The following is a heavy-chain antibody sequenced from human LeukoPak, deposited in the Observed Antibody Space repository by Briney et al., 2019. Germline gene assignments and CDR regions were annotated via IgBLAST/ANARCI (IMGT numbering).Heavy chain of an antibody. J-gene: IGHJ4*02. D-gene: IGHD1-26*01. V-gene: IGHV3-53*01. CDR2: IYSGGNT. CDR3: ACLWGSTTSGTFDY. Sequence: PGGSLKLSFAASGFTFSSNYRSWVRQAPNKGREGLSVIYSGGNTYYADSVKGRFTISRDNSMNTLYLQMNNLRVDDTAVYYCACLWGSTTSGTFDYWGQGTLVTVSS. CDR1: GFTFSSNY.